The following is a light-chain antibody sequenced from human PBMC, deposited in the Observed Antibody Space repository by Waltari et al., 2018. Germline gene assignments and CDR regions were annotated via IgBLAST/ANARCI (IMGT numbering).Light chain of an antibody. V-gene: IGKV3-11*01. Sequence: ETVLTQSPATLSLSPGDRATFPCRASQNIDSYLAWYQQKPGQALRFLIFDAFNRPTAIPARFSGSRSGTDFNLTISSLESEDFAIYYCQQRRNWPWTFGQGTRVEIK. CDR2: DAF. CDR1: QNIDSY. J-gene: IGKJ1*01. CDR3: QQRRNWPWT.